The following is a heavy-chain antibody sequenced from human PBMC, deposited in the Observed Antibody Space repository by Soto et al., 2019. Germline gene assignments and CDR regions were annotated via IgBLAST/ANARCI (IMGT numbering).Heavy chain of an antibody. V-gene: IGHV1-69*01. CDR3: ARVRVDASLNRRSPRLFLQLEY. D-gene: IGHD2-21*01. CDR1: GGTFNTFG. Sequence: QVHLVQSGADVKKPGSSVKVSCKASGGTFNTFGIIWVRQAPGQGLEWMGGIIPMFGTSNSAVKFQGRLTINADESTDTAYMELSSLTYEDSAMYYCARVRVDASLNRRSPRLFLQLEYWGQGTLVTVSS. CDR2: IIPMFGTS. J-gene: IGHJ4*02.